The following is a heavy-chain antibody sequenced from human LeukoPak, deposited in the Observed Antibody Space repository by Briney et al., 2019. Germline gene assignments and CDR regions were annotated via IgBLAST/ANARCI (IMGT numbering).Heavy chain of an antibody. J-gene: IGHJ5*02. D-gene: IGHD6-13*01. CDR1: GGSISSSSYY. CDR2: INHSGST. V-gene: IGHV4-39*07. Sequence: SETLSLTCTVSGGSISSSSYYWGWIRQPPGKGLEWIGEINHSGSTNYSPSLKSRVTISVDTSKNQFSLKLSSVTAADTAVYYCARTKQGYSSSWHKKDYNWFDPWGQGTLVTVSS. CDR3: ARTKQGYSSSWHKKDYNWFDP.